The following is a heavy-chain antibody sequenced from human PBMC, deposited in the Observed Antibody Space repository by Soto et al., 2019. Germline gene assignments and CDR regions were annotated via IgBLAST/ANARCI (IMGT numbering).Heavy chain of an antibody. CDR1: GFTFSTYA. CDR2: ISGSGDST. CDR3: AKGTVPAAIRRDYFDY. Sequence: GGSLRLSCAASGFTFSTYAMSWVRQAPGKGLEWVSAISGSGDSTYYADSVKGRFTISRDNSKNTLYLQMNSLRAEDTAVYYCAKGTVPAAIRRDYFDYWGQGTLVTVSS. V-gene: IGHV3-23*01. D-gene: IGHD2-2*02. J-gene: IGHJ4*02.